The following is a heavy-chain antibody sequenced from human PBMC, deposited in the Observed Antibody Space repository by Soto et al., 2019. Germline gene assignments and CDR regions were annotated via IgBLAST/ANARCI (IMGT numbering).Heavy chain of an antibody. V-gene: IGHV1-69*01. J-gene: IGHJ5*02. D-gene: IGHD2-15*01. Sequence: QVQLVQSGAEVKKPGSSVKVSCKASGGTFSSYAISWVRQAPGQGLEWMGGIIPIFGTANYAQKFQGRVTITADESTSTADMELSSLRSEDTAVYYCARALGYCSGGSCYSQEYNWFDPWGQGTLVTVSS. CDR2: IIPIFGTA. CDR1: GGTFSSYA. CDR3: ARALGYCSGGSCYSQEYNWFDP.